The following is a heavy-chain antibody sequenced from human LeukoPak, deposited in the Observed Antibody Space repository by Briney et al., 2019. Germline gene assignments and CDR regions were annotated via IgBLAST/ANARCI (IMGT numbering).Heavy chain of an antibody. D-gene: IGHD6-19*01. CDR1: GGSISSYY. J-gene: IGHJ4*02. CDR3: ARDSGWDPFDY. V-gene: IGHV4-59*01. Sequence: SETLSLTCTVSGGSISSYYWSWIRQPPGKGLEWIGYVYYSGSTNYNPSLKSRVTISVDTSKNQFSLKLSSVTAADTAVYYCARDSGWDPFDYWGQGTLVTVSS. CDR2: VYYSGST.